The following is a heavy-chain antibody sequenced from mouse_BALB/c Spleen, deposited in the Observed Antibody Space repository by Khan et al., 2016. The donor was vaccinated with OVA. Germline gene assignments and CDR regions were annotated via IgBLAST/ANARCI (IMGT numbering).Heavy chain of an antibody. V-gene: IGHV5-17*02. CDR1: GFTFSSYG. Sequence: EVELVESGGGLVQPGGSRKLSCAASGFTFSSYGMHWVRQAPEKGLEWVAYISGDSSTIYYTDTVKGRFTISRDNPKNTLSLQMTSLMSEDTAIYYCATSYYYGYYFDYWGPGTTRTVSS. D-gene: IGHD1-1*01. CDR2: ISGDSSTI. J-gene: IGHJ2*01. CDR3: ATSYYYGYYFDY.